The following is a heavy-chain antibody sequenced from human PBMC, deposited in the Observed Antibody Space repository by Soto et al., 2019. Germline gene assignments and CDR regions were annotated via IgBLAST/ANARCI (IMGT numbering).Heavy chain of an antibody. CDR3: ARLYGYCIKNSCHSHYAMDA. CDR1: GGCISSYY. V-gene: IGHV4-59*01. J-gene: IGHJ6*02. Sequence: SETLSLTCTVSGGCISSYYWSWIRQSPGKGLEWIGYIYYSGSTNYNPSLKSRVTISVDTSKNQFSLKLSSVTAADTAVYYCARLYGYCIKNSCHSHYAMDAWGQGTTVTVSS. CDR2: IYYSGST. D-gene: IGHD2-2*02.